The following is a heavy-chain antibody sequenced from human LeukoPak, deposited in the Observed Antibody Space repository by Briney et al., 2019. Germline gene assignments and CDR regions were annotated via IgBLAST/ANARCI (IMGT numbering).Heavy chain of an antibody. CDR2: ISGSGGST. Sequence: GGSLRLSCAASGFTFSSYAMSWVRQAPGKGLEWVSAISGSGGSTYYADSVKGRFTISRDNSKNSLYLQMNSLRTEDTALYYCAKEISGEGIDYWGQGTLVTVSS. J-gene: IGHJ4*02. D-gene: IGHD3-16*01. CDR3: AKEISGEGIDY. V-gene: IGHV3-23*01. CDR1: GFTFSSYA.